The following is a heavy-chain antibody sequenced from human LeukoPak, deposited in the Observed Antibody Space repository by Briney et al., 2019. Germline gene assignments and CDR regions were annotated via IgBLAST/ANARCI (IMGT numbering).Heavy chain of an antibody. CDR1: GFTFYDYA. D-gene: IGHD5-18*01. V-gene: IGHV3-9*01. CDR2: ISWNSGSI. CDR3: AKTARTWDY. J-gene: IGHJ4*02. Sequence: GRSLRLSCAASGFTFYDYAMHWVRHAPGKGLEWVSGISWNSGSIGYADSVKGRFTISRDNAKNSLYLQMNSLRAEDTAVYYCAKTARTWDYWGQGSLVTVSS.